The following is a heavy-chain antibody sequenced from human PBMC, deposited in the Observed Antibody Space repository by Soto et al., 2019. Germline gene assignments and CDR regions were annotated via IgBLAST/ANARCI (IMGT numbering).Heavy chain of an antibody. V-gene: IGHV3-48*02. CDR3: ARDYYYYDSSGYRYYFDX. D-gene: IGHD3-22*01. CDR1: GFTFSSYS. CDR2: ISSSSSTI. J-gene: IGHJ4*02. Sequence: GGSLRLSCAASGFTFSSYSMNWVRQAPGKGLEWVSYISSSSSTIYYADSVKGRFTISRDNAKNSLYLQMNSLRDEDTAVYYCARDYYYYDSSGYRYYFDXWGQGTLVTVSS.